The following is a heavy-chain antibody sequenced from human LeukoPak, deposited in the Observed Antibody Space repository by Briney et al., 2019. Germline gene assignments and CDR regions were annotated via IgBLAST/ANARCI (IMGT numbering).Heavy chain of an antibody. J-gene: IGHJ3*02. CDR2: INSDGSST. V-gene: IGHV3-74*01. Sequence: GGSLRLSCAASGFTFSSYAMSWVRQAPGKGLVWVSRINSDGSSTSYADSVKGRFTISRDNAKNTLYLQMNSLRAEDTAVYYCTRFYDAFDIWGQGTMVTVSS. D-gene: IGHD2/OR15-2a*01. CDR3: TRFYDAFDI. CDR1: GFTFSSYA.